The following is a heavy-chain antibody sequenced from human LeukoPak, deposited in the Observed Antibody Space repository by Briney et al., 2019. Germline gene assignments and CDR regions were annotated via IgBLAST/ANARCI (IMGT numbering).Heavy chain of an antibody. CDR3: ARSIGDRTDY. J-gene: IGHJ4*02. Sequence: PSQTLSLTCTVSGGSISSGGYYWSWIRQYPGKGLEWIGYIYYSGSTYYNPSLKSRVTISVDTSKNQFPLKLSSVTAADTAVYYCARSIGDRTDYWGQGTLVTVSS. CDR1: GGSISSGGYY. CDR2: IYYSGST. V-gene: IGHV4-31*03. D-gene: IGHD2-21*01.